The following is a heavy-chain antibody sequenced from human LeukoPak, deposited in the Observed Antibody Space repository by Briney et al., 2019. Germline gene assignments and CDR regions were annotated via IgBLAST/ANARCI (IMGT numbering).Heavy chain of an antibody. CDR3: ARTIVGASVYDAFDI. CDR2: IWYDGTNK. J-gene: IGHJ3*02. Sequence: GGSLRLSCAASGFTFSSYGTHWVRQAPGKGLEWVAVIWYDGTNKNYADSVKGRFTISRDNSRNTLYLQMSSLRAEDTAMYYCARTIVGASVYDAFDIWGQGTMVTVSS. V-gene: IGHV3-33*01. D-gene: IGHD1-26*01. CDR1: GFTFSSYG.